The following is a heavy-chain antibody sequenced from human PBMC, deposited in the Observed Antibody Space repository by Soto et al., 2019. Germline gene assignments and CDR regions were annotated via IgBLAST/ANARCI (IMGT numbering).Heavy chain of an antibody. CDR3: AKDASDKWNPYYYYGMDV. V-gene: IGHV3-30*18. CDR1: GFTFSSYG. CDR2: ISYDGSNK. J-gene: IGHJ6*02. Sequence: QVQLVESGGGVVQPGRSLRLSCAASGFTFSSYGMHWVRQAPGKGLEWVAVISYDGSNKYYADSVKGRFTISRDNSKNTLYLQMNSLRAEDTAVYYCAKDASDKWNPYYYYGMDVWGQGITVTVSS. D-gene: IGHD1-20*01.